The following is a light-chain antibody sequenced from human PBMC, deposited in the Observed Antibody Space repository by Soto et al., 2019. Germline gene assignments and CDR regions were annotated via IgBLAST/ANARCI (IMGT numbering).Light chain of an antibody. J-gene: IGLJ1*01. Sequence: QSVLTQPPSASGSPGQSVAISCTGTSSDVGGYNYVSRYQQHPGKAPKLMIYEVNKRPSGVPDRFSGSKSGNTASLTVSGLQAEDEADYYCSSYAGSSNVFGTGTKVTAL. CDR2: EVN. V-gene: IGLV2-8*01. CDR1: SSDVGGYNY. CDR3: SSYAGSSNV.